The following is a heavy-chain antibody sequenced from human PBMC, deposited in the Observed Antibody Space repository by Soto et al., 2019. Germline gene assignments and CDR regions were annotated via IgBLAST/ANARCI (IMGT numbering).Heavy chain of an antibody. V-gene: IGHV5-51*01. Sequence: GEALKISCKGSGYSFTSYWIGWARQMPGKGLEWMGIIYPGDSDTRYSPSFQGQVTISADKSISTAYVQWSSLKASDTAMYYCARQRYDGKYYYLMDVWTQRTTVTVSS. CDR1: GYSFTSYW. CDR3: ARQRYDGKYYYLMDV. J-gene: IGHJ6*02. D-gene: IGHD3-22*01. CDR2: IYPGDSDT.